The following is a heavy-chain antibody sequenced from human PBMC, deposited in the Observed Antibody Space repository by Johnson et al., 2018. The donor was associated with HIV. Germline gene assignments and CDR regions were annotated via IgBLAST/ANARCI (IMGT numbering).Heavy chain of an antibody. CDR2: IIWNGGTI. D-gene: IGHD5-18*01. CDR1: GFTFDDYG. V-gene: IGHV3-20*04. CDR3: AKEGGYSYGYGGDQTGDAFDI. J-gene: IGHJ3*02. Sequence: VQLVESGGGVVRPGGSLRLSCAASGFTFDDYGMSWVRQVPGKGLEWVSGIIWNGGTIGYADSVKGRFTISRVNAKNTLHLQMKSRKTEDTAVYYCAKEGGYSYGYGGDQTGDAFDIWGQGTTVTVSS.